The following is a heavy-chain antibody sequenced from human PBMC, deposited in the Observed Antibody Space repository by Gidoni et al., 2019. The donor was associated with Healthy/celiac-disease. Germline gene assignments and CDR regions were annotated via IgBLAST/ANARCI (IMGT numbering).Heavy chain of an antibody. CDR3: ARGCTNGVCYTALDY. V-gene: IGHV3-48*02. CDR2: ISSSSSTI. J-gene: IGHJ4*02. CDR1: GFTFGRYS. Sequence: EVQLVESGGGLVQPGGSLRLSCAASGFTFGRYSMNWVRPAPGKGLEWVAYISSSSSTIYYADSVKGRFTIYRDNAKNSLYLQMNSLRDEDTAVYYCARGCTNGVCYTALDYWGQGTLVTVSS. D-gene: IGHD2-8*01.